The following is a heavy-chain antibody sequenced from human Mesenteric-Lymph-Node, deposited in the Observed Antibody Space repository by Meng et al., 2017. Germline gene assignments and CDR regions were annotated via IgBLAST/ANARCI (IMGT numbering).Heavy chain of an antibody. CDR2: IIPIFGTA. Sequence: SVKVSCKASGGTFSSYAISWVRQAPGQGLEWMGGIIPIFGTANYAQKFQGRVTMTEDTSTDTAYMELSSLRSEDTAVYYCATDGIMRKLLWFGGYDYWGQGTLVTGS. J-gene: IGHJ4*02. CDR1: GGTFSSYA. D-gene: IGHD3-10*01. CDR3: ATDGIMRKLLWFGGYDY. V-gene: IGHV1-69*06.